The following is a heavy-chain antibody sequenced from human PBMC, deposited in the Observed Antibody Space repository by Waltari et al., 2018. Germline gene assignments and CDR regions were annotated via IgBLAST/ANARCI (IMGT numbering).Heavy chain of an antibody. D-gene: IGHD6-6*01. J-gene: IGHJ3*01. CDR3: ARVTVVARVSDVFDV. CDR2: IFVTGNT. Sequence: EVQVVESGGELIQPGGSLRMSCQASGSTVSYTYMTRVRQAPGKGLDWVATIFVTGNTHYADSVRGRFTISRDSSRNSVYLQMDNLRAEDTATYYCARVTVVARVSDVFDVWGQGTMITVSS. CDR1: GSTVSYTY. V-gene: IGHV3-53*01.